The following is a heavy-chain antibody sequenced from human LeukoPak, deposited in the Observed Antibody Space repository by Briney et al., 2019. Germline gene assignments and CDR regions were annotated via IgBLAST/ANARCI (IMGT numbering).Heavy chain of an antibody. Sequence: PSETLSLTCTVSGGSISRSTNYWGWIRQPPGKGLEWIGSIYYSGSTYYNPSLKSRVTISVDASKNQFSLKVSSVTAADTAVYYCARSSYSSNWSNDYWGQGTLVTVSS. CDR1: GGSISRSTNY. V-gene: IGHV4-39*01. CDR3: ARSSYSSNWSNDY. CDR2: IYYSGST. J-gene: IGHJ4*02. D-gene: IGHD4-23*01.